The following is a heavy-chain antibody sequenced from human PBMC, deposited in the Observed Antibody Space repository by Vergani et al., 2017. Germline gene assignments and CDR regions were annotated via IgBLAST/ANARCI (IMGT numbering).Heavy chain of an antibody. CDR2: ISGSGGST. CDR1: GFTFSSYA. V-gene: IGHV3-23*01. Sequence: EVQLLESGGGLVQPGGSLRLSCAASGFTFSSYAMSWVRQAPGKGLEWVSAISGSGGSTYYADSVKGRFTISRDNSKNTLYLQMNSLRAEDTAVYYCAKDLPNGNYASGAFDYWGQGTLVTVSS. CDR3: AKDLPNGNYASGAFDY. J-gene: IGHJ4*02. D-gene: IGHD1-7*01.